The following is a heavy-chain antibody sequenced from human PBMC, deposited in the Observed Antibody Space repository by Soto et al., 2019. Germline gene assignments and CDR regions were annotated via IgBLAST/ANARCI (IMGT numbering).Heavy chain of an antibody. CDR2: IYYSGST. CDR3: ARDRGSSWMYKWFDP. CDR1: GDSINSADYY. Sequence: QAQLQESGPGLMKPSQTLSLTCTVSGDSINSADYYWSWIRQPPGKGLEWIGHIYYSGSTYYTPSLKSRVTISIDTSKNQFSLKMTSVTVADTAVYYCARDRGSSWMYKWFDPWGQGTQVTVSS. V-gene: IGHV4-30-4*01. J-gene: IGHJ5*02. D-gene: IGHD6-13*01.